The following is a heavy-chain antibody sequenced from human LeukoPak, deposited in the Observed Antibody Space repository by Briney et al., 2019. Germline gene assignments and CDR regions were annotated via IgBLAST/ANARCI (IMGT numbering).Heavy chain of an antibody. CDR1: GFSFSSYS. V-gene: IGHV3-73*01. D-gene: IGHD3-10*01. Sequence: GGSLRLSCAASGFSFSSYSMNWVRQAPGKGLEWVGRIRSKSNNYATAYAASVRGRFTIYTDDSKNTAYLQMNSVKTEDTAVYYCARLYTSGFDYWGQGSLVTVS. CDR3: ARLYTSGFDY. CDR2: IRSKSNNYAT. J-gene: IGHJ4*02.